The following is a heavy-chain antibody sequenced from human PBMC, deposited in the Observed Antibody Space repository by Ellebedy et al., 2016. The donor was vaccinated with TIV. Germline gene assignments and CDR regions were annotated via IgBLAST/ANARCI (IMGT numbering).Heavy chain of an antibody. CDR2: IHHTGFT. D-gene: IGHD3-9*01. CDR3: ARHRKNDVLTGYDY. CDR1: GGPVTSYY. V-gene: IGHV4-59*08. Sequence: SETLSLXXRFSGGPVTSYYWSWIRQPPGKGLEWIGYIHHTGFTNYNPSLKGRVSVAVDKYRNKLSVRLSSVTAADTAVYYCARHRKNDVLTGYDYWGQGILVTVSS. J-gene: IGHJ4*02.